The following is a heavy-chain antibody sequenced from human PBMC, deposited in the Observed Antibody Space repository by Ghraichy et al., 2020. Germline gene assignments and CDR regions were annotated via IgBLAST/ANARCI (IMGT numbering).Heavy chain of an antibody. D-gene: IGHD6-13*01. CDR3: ARGRLPIDSRSCYLDFSN. CDR1: GFTFSTYA. J-gene: IGHJ4*02. CDR2: VNGGGTNT. Sequence: GGSLRLSCVASGFTFSTYAMNWVRQAPGKGLEWVSTVNGGGTNTYYTDSVKGRFTISRDNSKNTVYLQMNSLSAQDTAVYYCARGRLPIDSRSCYLDFSNWGQGTLVTVSS. V-gene: IGHV3-23*01.